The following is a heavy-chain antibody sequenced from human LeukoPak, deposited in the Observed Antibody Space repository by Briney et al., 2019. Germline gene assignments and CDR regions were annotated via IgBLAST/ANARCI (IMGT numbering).Heavy chain of an antibody. Sequence: GGSLRLSCAASGFTFSSYGMHWVRQAPGKGLEWVAVIWYDGSNKYYADSVKGRFTISRDNSKNTLYLQMNSLRAEDTAVYYCAREYRSGWTGLGYWGQGILVTVSS. CDR1: GFTFSSYG. CDR2: IWYDGSNK. CDR3: AREYRSGWTGLGY. J-gene: IGHJ4*02. D-gene: IGHD6-19*01. V-gene: IGHV3-33*01.